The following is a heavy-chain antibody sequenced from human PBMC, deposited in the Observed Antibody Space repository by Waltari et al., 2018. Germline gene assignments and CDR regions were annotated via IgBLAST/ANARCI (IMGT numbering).Heavy chain of an antibody. CDR3: ARETLPGNKIIDY. CDR2: INHNTGDA. D-gene: IGHD1-1*01. Sequence: QVHLVQSGAEVKQPGASVRVSCKTSGYTFTAYYLHWVRQAPGQGLECMAWINHNTGDAQSAQTFEGRVTVTRDTALTTAYLELSGLRSDDTALYYCARETLPGNKIIDYWGQGTLVTVSS. CDR1: GYTFTAYY. J-gene: IGHJ4*02. V-gene: IGHV1-2*02.